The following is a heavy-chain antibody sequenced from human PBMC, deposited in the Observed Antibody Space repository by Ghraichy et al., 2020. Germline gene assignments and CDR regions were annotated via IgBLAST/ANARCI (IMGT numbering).Heavy chain of an antibody. V-gene: IGHV4-39*01. CDR3: ARLRLGSYYYYYYGMDV. J-gene: IGHJ6*02. CDR2: IYYSGST. Sequence: SQTLSLTCTVSGGSISSSSYYWGWIRQPPGKGLEWIGSIYYSGSTYYNPSLKSRVTISVDTSKNQFSLKLSSVTAADTAVYYCARLRLGSYYYYYYGMDVWGQGTTVTVSS. D-gene: IGHD3-16*01. CDR1: GGSISSSSYY.